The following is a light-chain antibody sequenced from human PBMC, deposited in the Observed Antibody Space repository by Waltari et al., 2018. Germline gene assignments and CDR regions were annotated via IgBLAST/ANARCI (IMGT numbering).Light chain of an antibody. Sequence: ENVLTQSPGTLSLSPGETATLPCGASELVSRSSIAWFQHKPGQAPRLLISGRSNRATGIPDRFSASGSGTDFTLTISRLEPEDSAVYYCQQTGTLPPTFGPGTKVHI. CDR1: ELVSRSS. CDR2: GRS. CDR3: QQTGTLPPT. J-gene: IGKJ3*01. V-gene: IGKV3-20*01.